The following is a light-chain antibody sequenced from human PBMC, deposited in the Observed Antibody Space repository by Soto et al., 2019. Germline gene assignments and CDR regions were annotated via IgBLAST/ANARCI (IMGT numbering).Light chain of an antibody. V-gene: IGKV3-20*01. CDR2: GAS. Sequence: EIVLTQSPGTLSLSPGERATLSCRASQSVYNSYLAWYQQKPGQAPRLLINGASNRATGIPDRFSGSGSGTDVTLTISRLEPEDFAVYYCQQYGSPPHTFGQGTKLEIK. CDR3: QQYGSPPHT. J-gene: IGKJ2*01. CDR1: QSVYNSY.